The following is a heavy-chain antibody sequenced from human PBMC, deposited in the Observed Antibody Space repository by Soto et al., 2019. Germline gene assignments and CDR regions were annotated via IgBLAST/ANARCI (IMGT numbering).Heavy chain of an antibody. CDR2: IKEDGSEK. J-gene: IGHJ4*02. V-gene: IGHV3-7*01. CDR1: GFTVSSHY. CDR3: SRDVVVGAKALNY. Sequence: GGSLRLSCAASGFTVSSHYMSWVRQAPGKGLEWVANIKEDGSEKHYVDSVKGRFTISRDNAKNSLYLQMNSLRVEDTAVYFCSRDVVVGAKALNYWGQGALVTVSS. D-gene: IGHD2-15*01.